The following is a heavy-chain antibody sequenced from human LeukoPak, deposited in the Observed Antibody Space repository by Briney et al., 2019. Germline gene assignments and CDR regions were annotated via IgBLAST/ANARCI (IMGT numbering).Heavy chain of an antibody. CDR1: GFTFSSYA. Sequence: GGSLRLSCAASGFTFSSYAMSWVRQAPGKGLEWVSAISGSGGSTYYADSVKGRFTISRDNSKNTLYLQMNSLRAEDTAVYYCATHYCSSTSCYFDDYWGQGTLVTVSS. J-gene: IGHJ4*02. CDR2: ISGSGGST. D-gene: IGHD2-2*01. V-gene: IGHV3-23*01. CDR3: ATHYCSSTSCYFDDY.